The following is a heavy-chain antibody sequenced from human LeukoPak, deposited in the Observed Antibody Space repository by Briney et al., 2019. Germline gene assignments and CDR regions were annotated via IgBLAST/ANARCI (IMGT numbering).Heavy chain of an antibody. J-gene: IGHJ4*02. CDR2: IYHSGST. V-gene: IGHV4-30-2*01. CDR3: ARVGYDFWSDLN. D-gene: IGHD3-3*01. Sequence: SQTLSLTCTVSGGSISSGGYYWSWIRQPPGKGLEWIGYIYHSGSTYYNPSLKSRVTISVDRSKNQFSLKLSSVTAADTAVYYCARVGYDFWSDLNWGQGTLVTVSS. CDR1: GGSISSGGYY.